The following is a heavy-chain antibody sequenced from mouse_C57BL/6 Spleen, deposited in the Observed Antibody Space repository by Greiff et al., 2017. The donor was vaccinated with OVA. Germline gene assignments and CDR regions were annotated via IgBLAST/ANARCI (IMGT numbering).Heavy chain of an antibody. D-gene: IGHD1-1*01. V-gene: IGHV3-6*01. Sequence: EVQLVESGPGLVKPSQSLSLTCSVTGYSITSGYYWNWIRQFPGNKLEWMGYISYDGSNNYNPSLKNRISITRDTSKNQFFLKLNSVTTEDTATYYCARGETTVVAPSYYFDYWGQGTTLTVSS. CDR2: ISYDGSN. J-gene: IGHJ2*01. CDR3: ARGETTVVAPSYYFDY. CDR1: GYSITSGYY.